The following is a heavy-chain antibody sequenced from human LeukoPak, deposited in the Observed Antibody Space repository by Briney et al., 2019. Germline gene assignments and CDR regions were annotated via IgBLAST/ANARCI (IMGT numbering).Heavy chain of an antibody. CDR1: GITLSNYG. CDR3: AKRGVVIRVILVGFHKEAYYFDS. J-gene: IGHJ4*02. D-gene: IGHD3-22*01. Sequence: GGSLRLSCAVSGITLSNYGMSWVRQAPGKGLEWVAGISGSGGRTNYADSVKGRFTISTDNPKNTLYLQMNSLRAEDTAVYFCAKRGVVIRVILVGFHKEAYYFDSWGQGALVNVSS. CDR2: ISGSGGRT. V-gene: IGHV3-23*01.